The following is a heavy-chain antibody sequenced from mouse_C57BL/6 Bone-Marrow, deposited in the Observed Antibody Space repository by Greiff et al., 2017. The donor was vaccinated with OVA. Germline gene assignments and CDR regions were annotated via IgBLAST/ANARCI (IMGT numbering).Heavy chain of an antibody. CDR3: ARTAYYFDY. CDR2: IDPSDSYT. D-gene: IGHD1-2*01. CDR1: GYTFTSYW. J-gene: IGHJ2*01. Sequence: QVQLQQPGAELVKPGASVKLSCKASGYTFTSYWMQWVKQRPGQGLEWIGEIDPSDSYTNSNQKFKGKATLTVDTSSSTAYMQLSSLTSEDSAVYYCARTAYYFDYWGQGTTLTVSS. V-gene: IGHV1-50*01.